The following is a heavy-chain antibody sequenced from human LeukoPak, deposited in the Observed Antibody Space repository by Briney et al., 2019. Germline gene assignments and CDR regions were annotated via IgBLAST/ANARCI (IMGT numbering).Heavy chain of an antibody. CDR2: ISYNDGST. V-gene: IGHV3-23*01. CDR3: AKDSPLLTI. CDR1: GFTFSSYG. J-gene: IGHJ3*02. Sequence: GGSLRLSCTASGFTFSSYGMSWVRQAPGKGLQWVSAISYNDGSTYYADSVKGRFTISRDNSKNTLYLQMNSLRAEDTATYYCAKDSPLLTIWGQRTMVTVSS.